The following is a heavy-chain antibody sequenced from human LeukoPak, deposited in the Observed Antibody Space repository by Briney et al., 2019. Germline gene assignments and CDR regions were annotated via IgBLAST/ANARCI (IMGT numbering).Heavy chain of an antibody. V-gene: IGHV4-4*07. CDR1: GGSISRSY. CDR3: ARVPYCGGDCYSV. J-gene: IGHJ4*02. D-gene: IGHD2-21*02. Sequence: SETLSLTCTVSGGSISRSYWSWMRQPAGKGPEWIGRIYGSGTITYNPSLESRVTMSVDTSKNQFSLKLSSVTAADTAVYYCARVPYCGGDCYSVWGQGTLVTVSS. CDR2: IYGSGTI.